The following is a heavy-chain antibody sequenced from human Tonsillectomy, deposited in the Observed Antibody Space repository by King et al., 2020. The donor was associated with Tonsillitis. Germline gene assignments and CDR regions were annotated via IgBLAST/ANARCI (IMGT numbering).Heavy chain of an antibody. Sequence: QLVQSGAEVKKPGSSVKVYCKASGGTFSNYAVSWVRQAPGQGLEWMGGFIPSFGTANYAQKFQGRITITADESTNTAYMELYSLRSEDTALDYCAREARSGWSFYFDSWGQGTLVTVSS. V-gene: IGHV1-69*12. J-gene: IGHJ4*02. CDR1: GGTFSNYA. D-gene: IGHD6-19*01. CDR3: AREARSGWSFYFDS. CDR2: FIPSFGTA.